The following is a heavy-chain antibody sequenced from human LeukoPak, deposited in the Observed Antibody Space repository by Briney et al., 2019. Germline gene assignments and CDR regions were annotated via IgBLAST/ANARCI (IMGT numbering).Heavy chain of an antibody. CDR2: ISSSGSTI. V-gene: IGHV3-48*03. CDR1: GFTFSSYE. J-gene: IGHJ3*02. CDR3: ASNYRVGASDAFDI. Sequence: GGSLRLSCAASGFTFSSYEMNWVRQAPGKGLEWVSYISSSGSTIYYADSVKGRFTISRDNAKISLYPQMNSLRAEDTAVYYCASNYRVGASDAFDIWGQGTMVTVSS. D-gene: IGHD4-11*01.